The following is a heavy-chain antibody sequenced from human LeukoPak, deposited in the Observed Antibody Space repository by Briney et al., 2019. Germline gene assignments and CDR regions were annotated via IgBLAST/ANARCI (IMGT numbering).Heavy chain of an antibody. Sequence: SGRSLRLSCAASGFTFSSYAMSWVRQAPGKGLEWVSAISGSGGSTYYADSVKGRFTISRDNAKNSLYLQMNSLRAEDTAVYYCARGRVMDVWGQGTTVTVSS. CDR2: ISGSGGST. CDR1: GFTFSSYA. J-gene: IGHJ6*02. V-gene: IGHV3-23*01. CDR3: ARGRVMDV.